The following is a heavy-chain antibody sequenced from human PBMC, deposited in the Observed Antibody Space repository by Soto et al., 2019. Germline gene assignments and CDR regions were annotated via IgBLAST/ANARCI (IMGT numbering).Heavy chain of an antibody. Sequence: QLQLQESGPGLVKPSETLSLTCTVSGGSISSSGYYWGWIRQPPGKGLEWIGSIYYSGTTYYNPSLESRVTISLDTSKNQFSLRLSSVTAADTAVYYCATYGGDWGQGTLVTVSS. J-gene: IGHJ4*02. CDR2: IYYSGTT. V-gene: IGHV4-39*01. CDR3: ATYGGD. CDR1: GGSISSSGYY. D-gene: IGHD4-17*01.